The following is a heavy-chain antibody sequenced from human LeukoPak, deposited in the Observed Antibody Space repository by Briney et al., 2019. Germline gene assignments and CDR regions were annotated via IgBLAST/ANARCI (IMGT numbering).Heavy chain of an antibody. Sequence: PGRSLRLSCVASGFTFSSYGMHWVRQAPGKGLEWVSAISGSGGSTYYADSVKGRFTISRDNSKNTLYLQMNSPRAEDTAVYYCAKRTPAVYFDYWGQGTLVTVSS. V-gene: IGHV3-23*01. J-gene: IGHJ4*02. CDR2: ISGSGGST. CDR1: GFTFSSYG. CDR3: AKRTPAVYFDY.